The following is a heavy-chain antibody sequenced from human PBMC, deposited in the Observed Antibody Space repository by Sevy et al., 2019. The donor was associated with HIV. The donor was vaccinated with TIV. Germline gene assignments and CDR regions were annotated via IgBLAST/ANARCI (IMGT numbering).Heavy chain of an antibody. CDR2: IKADGSDK. D-gene: IGHD3-16*01. V-gene: IGHV3-7*01. CDR1: GFTFSANW. J-gene: IGHJ4*02. CDR3: AHETFGRFES. Sequence: GGSLRLSCAASGFTFSANWMNWVRQAPGKGLEWVANIKADGSDKHYVDSVEGRFTISRDNAKNLLFLRMNSLRVEDTAVYYCAHETFGRFESWGQGTLVTVS.